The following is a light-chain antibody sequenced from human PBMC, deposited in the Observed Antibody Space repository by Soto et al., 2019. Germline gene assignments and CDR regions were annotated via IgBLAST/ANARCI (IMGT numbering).Light chain of an antibody. V-gene: IGKV3-15*01. J-gene: IGKJ1*01. CDR1: QSVSSN. Sequence: EIVMTQSPDTLYVSPGERATLSCRASQSVSSNLAWYQQKPGQAPRLLIYGASTRATGIPARFSGSGSGTEFTLTISSLQSEDFAVYYCQQYNNWPQTFGQGTKVDIK. CDR2: GAS. CDR3: QQYNNWPQT.